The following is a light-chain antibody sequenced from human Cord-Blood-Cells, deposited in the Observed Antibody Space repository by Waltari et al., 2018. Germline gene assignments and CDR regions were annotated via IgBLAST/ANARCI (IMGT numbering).Light chain of an antibody. J-gene: IGLJ2*01. V-gene: IGLV2-8*01. Sequence: QSALTPPPSASGSPGQSVTISCTGTSSDVGGYNDVPWYQQHPGKAPKLMIYEVSKRPSGVPDRFSGSKSGNTASLTVSGLQAEDEADYYCSSYAGSNNLVFGGGTKLTVL. CDR2: EVS. CDR3: SSYAGSNNLV. CDR1: SSDVGGYND.